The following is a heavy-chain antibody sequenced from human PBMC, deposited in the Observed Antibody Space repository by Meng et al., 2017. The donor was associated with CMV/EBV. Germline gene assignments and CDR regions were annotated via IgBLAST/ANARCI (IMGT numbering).Heavy chain of an antibody. CDR2: INPSGGST. Sequence: QVQRVQLGVRGKKPGSSVKVSCKAAGYTFTSYYMCWVRQAPGQGLEWMGIINPSGGSTSYAQKFQGRVTMTRDTSTSTVYMELSSLRSEDTAVYYCAREEGIAARSDWFDPWGQGTLVTVSS. J-gene: IGHJ5*02. CDR1: GYTFTSYY. CDR3: AREEGIAARSDWFDP. V-gene: IGHV1-46*01. D-gene: IGHD6-6*01.